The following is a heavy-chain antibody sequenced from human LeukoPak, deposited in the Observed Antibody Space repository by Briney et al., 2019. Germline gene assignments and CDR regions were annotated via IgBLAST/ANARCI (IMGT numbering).Heavy chain of an antibody. D-gene: IGHD3-9*01. V-gene: IGHV3-23*01. CDR2: ISGSGGST. CDR1: GFTFSSYG. CDR3: AKLYDILTRYYPESYYFDY. Sequence: SGGSLRLSCAASGFTFSSYGMSWVRQAPGKGLEWVSAISGSGGSTNYADSVKGRFTIYRDNAKNNLYLQMNSLRAEDTAVYYCAKLYDILTRYYPESYYFDYWGQGTLVTVSS. J-gene: IGHJ4*02.